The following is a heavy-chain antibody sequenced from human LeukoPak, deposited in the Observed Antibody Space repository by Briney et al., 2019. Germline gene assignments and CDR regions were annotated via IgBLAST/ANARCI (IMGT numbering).Heavy chain of an antibody. V-gene: IGHV1-18*01. CDR1: GYTFTSYG. CDR2: ISAYNGNT. D-gene: IGHD2-2*01. CDR3: ARVGSTSHYYYMDV. Sequence: ASVKVSCKASGYTFTSYGISWVRQAPGQGLEWMGWISAYNGNTNYAQKLQDRVTMTTDASTSTAYMELRSLRSDDTAVYYCARVGSTSHYYYMDVWGKGTTVTVSS. J-gene: IGHJ6*03.